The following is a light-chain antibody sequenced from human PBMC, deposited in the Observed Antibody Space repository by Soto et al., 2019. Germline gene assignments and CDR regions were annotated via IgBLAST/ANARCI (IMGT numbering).Light chain of an antibody. J-gene: IGKJ2*01. V-gene: IGKV3-15*01. CDR1: QHVSSN. Sequence: EIVMTQSPVTLSVSPGGSATLSCRASQHVSSNFAWYRQKPGQAPTLLIYRASTRATGIPARFSGSGSGTEFPLTIRSLQSEDFAVYYCQQYNNWPYTFGQGTKLEIK. CDR3: QQYNNWPYT. CDR2: RAS.